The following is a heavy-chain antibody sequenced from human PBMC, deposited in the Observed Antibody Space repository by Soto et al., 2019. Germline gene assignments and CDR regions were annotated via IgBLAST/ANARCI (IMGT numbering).Heavy chain of an antibody. CDR1: GGSFSSSSYY. CDR3: ARAMTTVTTIDY. Sequence: SETLSLTCTVSGGSFSSSSYYWGWIRQPPGKGLEWIGSIYYSGSTYYNPSLKSRVTISVDRSKNQFSLKLSSVTAADTAVYYCARAMTTVTTIDYWGQGTLVTVSS. CDR2: IYYSGST. J-gene: IGHJ4*02. D-gene: IGHD4-17*01. V-gene: IGHV4-39*07.